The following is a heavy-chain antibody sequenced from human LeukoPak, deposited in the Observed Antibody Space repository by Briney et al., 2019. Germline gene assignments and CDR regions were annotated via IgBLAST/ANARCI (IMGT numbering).Heavy chain of an antibody. Sequence: PGGSLRLSCAASGFTFSSYSMNWVRQAPGKGLEWVSSISSSSSYIYYADSVKGQFTISRDNAKNSLYLQMNSLRAEDTAVYYCASPSFYSSSPQDGFDYWGQGTLVTVSS. CDR1: GFTFSSYS. CDR2: ISSSSSYI. D-gene: IGHD6-6*01. V-gene: IGHV3-21*01. J-gene: IGHJ4*02. CDR3: ASPSFYSSSPQDGFDY.